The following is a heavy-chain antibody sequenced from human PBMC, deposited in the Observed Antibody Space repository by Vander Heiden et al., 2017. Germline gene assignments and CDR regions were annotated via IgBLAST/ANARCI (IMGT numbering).Heavy chain of an antibody. Sequence: QVQLVQSGAEVKKPGSSVQVSGKASGGTFSSYAISWVRKAPGQGLEWMGGIIPIFGTANYAQKFQGRVTITADKSTSTAYMELSSLRSEDTAVYYCAREGTYYYDSSGTGYYFDYWGQGTLVTVSS. V-gene: IGHV1-69*06. J-gene: IGHJ4*02. CDR1: GGTFSSYA. CDR3: AREGTYYYDSSGTGYYFDY. CDR2: IIPIFGTA. D-gene: IGHD3-22*01.